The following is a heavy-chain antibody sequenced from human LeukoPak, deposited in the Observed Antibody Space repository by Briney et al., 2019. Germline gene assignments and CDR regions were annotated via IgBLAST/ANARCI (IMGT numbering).Heavy chain of an antibody. Sequence: PSETLSLTCTVSGGSISSGDYYWSWTRQPPGTGLEWIGYIYYSGSTYYNPSLKSRVTISVDTSKNQFSLKLSSVTAADTAVYYCARGRVISWFDPWGQGTLVTVSS. CDR3: ARGRVISWFDP. D-gene: IGHD3-10*01. V-gene: IGHV4-30-4*01. CDR1: GGSISSGDYY. CDR2: IYYSGST. J-gene: IGHJ5*02.